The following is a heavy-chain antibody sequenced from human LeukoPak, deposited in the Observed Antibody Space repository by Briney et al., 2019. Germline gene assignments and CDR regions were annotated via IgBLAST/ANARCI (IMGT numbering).Heavy chain of an antibody. CDR2: ISYDGSNK. CDR3: ARPSYPVVVVAANDY. CDR1: GITFSSHG. V-gene: IGHV3-30*19. Sequence: GGSLRLSCAASGITFSSHGMHWVRQAPDKGLEWVAVISYDGSNKYYADSVKGRFTISRDNSKNTLYLQMNSLRAEDTAVYYCARPSYPVVVVAANDYWGQGTLVTVSS. J-gene: IGHJ4*02. D-gene: IGHD2-15*01.